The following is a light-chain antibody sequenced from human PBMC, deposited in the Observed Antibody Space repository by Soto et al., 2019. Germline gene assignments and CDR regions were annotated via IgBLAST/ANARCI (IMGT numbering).Light chain of an antibody. V-gene: IGKV3-11*01. J-gene: IGKJ4*01. Sequence: EIVLTQSPATLSLSPGERATLSCRASQSVSSYLAWYQQKPGQAPRLLIYDASNRATGIPARFSGSGSGTDLTLTISSLEPEDFAVYYCQQRSNWPPKLTFGGGTKVEIK. CDR1: QSVSSY. CDR3: QQRSNWPPKLT. CDR2: DAS.